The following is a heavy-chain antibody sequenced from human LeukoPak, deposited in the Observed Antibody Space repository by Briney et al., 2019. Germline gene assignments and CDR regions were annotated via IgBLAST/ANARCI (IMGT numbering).Heavy chain of an antibody. CDR1: GFTFSSYE. CDR3: ARARRLRRNWFDP. J-gene: IGHJ5*02. D-gene: IGHD4-17*01. V-gene: IGHV3-48*03. Sequence: PGGSLRLSCAASGFTFSSYEMNWVRQAPGKGLEWVSYISSSGSTIYYADSVEGRFTISRDNAKNSLYLQMNSLRAEDTAVYYCARARRLRRNWFDPWGQGTLVTVSS. CDR2: ISSSGSTI.